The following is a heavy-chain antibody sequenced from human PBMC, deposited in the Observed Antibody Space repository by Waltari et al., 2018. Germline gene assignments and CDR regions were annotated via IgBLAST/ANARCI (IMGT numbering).Heavy chain of an antibody. D-gene: IGHD3-22*01. CDR3: ARLPTKYYDSLGWGFFDQ. CDR2: LRNTGAT. J-gene: IGHJ4*02. CDR1: GDFPSNDH. Sequence: HVQLQESGPGLVKPSETLSLPCSVSGDFPSNDHWTWIRQAPGKGLEWIAYLRNTGATKCTPSLESRVTVSAVTSKKQFSLRLTSVTAADTAVYYCARLPTKYYDSLGWGFFDQWGQGILVTVSS. V-gene: IGHV4-59*08.